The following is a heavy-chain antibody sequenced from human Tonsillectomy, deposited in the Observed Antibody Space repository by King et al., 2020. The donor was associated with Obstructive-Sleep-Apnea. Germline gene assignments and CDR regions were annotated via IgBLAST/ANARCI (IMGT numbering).Heavy chain of an antibody. Sequence: VQLVESGGGLVQPGGSLRLSCAASGFTFSSYGMNWVRQAPGKGLEWVSYISSRTSTIYYADSVKGRFTISRDNAKNSLYLQMNSLRAEDTAVYYCARGSMKAGFDFWGQGTLVTVSS. CDR3: ARGSMKAGFDF. V-gene: IGHV3-48*04. CDR2: ISSRTSTI. CDR1: GFTFSSYG. J-gene: IGHJ4*02.